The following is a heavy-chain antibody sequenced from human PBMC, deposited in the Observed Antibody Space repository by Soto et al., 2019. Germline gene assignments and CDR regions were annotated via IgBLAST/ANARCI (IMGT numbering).Heavy chain of an antibody. D-gene: IGHD6-6*01. Sequence: QILLQQWGAGLLKASETLSLTCAVYGVSFSDYYWSWIRQPPGKGLEWIGEINHSGSTNYNPSLKSRVTISVDTSKNQFSPKLSSVTAADTAVYYCARTSRFDYWGQGTLVTVSS. CDR2: INHSGST. CDR1: GVSFSDYY. V-gene: IGHV4-34*01. CDR3: ARTSRFDY. J-gene: IGHJ4*02.